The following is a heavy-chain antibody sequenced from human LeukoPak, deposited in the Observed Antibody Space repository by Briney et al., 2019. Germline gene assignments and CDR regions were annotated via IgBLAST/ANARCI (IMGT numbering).Heavy chain of an antibody. V-gene: IGHV1-2*06. CDR1: GYTFTGYY. D-gene: IGHD6-19*01. Sequence: DSVKVSCKASGYTFTGYYMHWVRQAPGQGLELMGRINPNSGGTNYAQKFQGRVTMTRDTSISTAYMELSRLRSDDTAVYYCARDPAVAGTSPYFDYWGQGTLVTVSS. CDR2: INPNSGGT. CDR3: ARDPAVAGTSPYFDY. J-gene: IGHJ4*02.